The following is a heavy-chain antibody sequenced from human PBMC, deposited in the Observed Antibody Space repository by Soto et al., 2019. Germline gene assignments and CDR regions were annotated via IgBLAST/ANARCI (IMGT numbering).Heavy chain of an antibody. V-gene: IGHV3-23*01. Sequence: GGSLRLSCAASGFTFSSYAMSWVRQAPGKGLEWVSVISGIGDITYYADSVKGRFTISRDNSKNTLYLQMNSLRAEDTAFCFCAKDPPAGILFDYWGQGTLVTVSS. CDR1: GFTFSSYA. CDR2: ISGIGDIT. J-gene: IGHJ4*02. CDR3: AKDPPAGILFDY.